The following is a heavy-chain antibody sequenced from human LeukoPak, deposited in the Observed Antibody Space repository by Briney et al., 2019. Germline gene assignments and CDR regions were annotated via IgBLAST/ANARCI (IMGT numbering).Heavy chain of an antibody. CDR3: ARVKIERWLPDN. CDR1: GFTFSSYS. D-gene: IGHD5-24*01. CDR2: ISSSSSPI. Sequence: GGSLRLSCAASGFTFSSYSMNWVRQAPGKGLEWVSYISSSSSPIYYADFVKGRFTISRDNAKNSLYLQMNSLRDEDTAVYYCARVKIERWLPDNWGQGTQVTVST. V-gene: IGHV3-48*02. J-gene: IGHJ4*02.